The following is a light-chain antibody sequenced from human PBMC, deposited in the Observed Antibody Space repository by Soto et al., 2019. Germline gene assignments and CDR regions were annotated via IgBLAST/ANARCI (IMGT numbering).Light chain of an antibody. CDR1: QSISSW. CDR2: KAS. J-gene: IGKJ1*01. V-gene: IGKV1-5*03. Sequence: DIPMTQSPSTLSASVGDRVTITCRASQSISSWLAWYPQKPGKAPKLLIYKASSLESGVPSRFSGSGSGTEFTLTISSLQPDDFATYYCQQYNSYPGTFGQGTKVDIK. CDR3: QQYNSYPGT.